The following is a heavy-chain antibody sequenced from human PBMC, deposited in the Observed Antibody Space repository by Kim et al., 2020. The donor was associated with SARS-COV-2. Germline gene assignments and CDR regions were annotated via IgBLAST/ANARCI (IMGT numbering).Heavy chain of an antibody. CDR3: ARVGLYSGSYYFDF. J-gene: IGHJ4*02. Sequence: NPSLKGRVTVSVATAKNQFSLRLRSVTAADTAVYYCARVGLYSGSYYFDFWGQGTLVTVSS. V-gene: IGHV4-59*01. D-gene: IGHD1-26*01.